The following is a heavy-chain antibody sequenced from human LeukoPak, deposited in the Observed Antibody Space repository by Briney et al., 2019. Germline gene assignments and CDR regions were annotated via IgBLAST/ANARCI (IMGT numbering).Heavy chain of an antibody. V-gene: IGHV4-34*01. D-gene: IGHD4-17*01. CDR1: GGSFSGYY. CDR3: ATFGYGDYVNY. J-gene: IGHJ4*02. Sequence: SETLSLTCAVYGGSFSGYYWSWIRQPPGKGLEWIGEINHSGSTNYNPSLKSRVTISVDTSKNQSSLKLSCVTAADTAVYYCATFGYGDYVNYWGQGTLVTVSS. CDR2: INHSGST.